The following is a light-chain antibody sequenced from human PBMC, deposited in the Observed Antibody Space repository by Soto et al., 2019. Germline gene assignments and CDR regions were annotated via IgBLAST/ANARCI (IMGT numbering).Light chain of an antibody. CDR1: SSNIGSYY. J-gene: IGLJ1*01. CDR2: RSN. Sequence: QSVLTQPPSASGTPGQRVTISCSGSSSNIGSYYVLWYQQLPGTAPKLLIYRSNQRPSGVPDRFSGSKSGTSASLAISGLRSEDEADYYCAAWDDSLTGYVFGTGTKLTVL. CDR3: AAWDDSLTGYV. V-gene: IGLV1-47*01.